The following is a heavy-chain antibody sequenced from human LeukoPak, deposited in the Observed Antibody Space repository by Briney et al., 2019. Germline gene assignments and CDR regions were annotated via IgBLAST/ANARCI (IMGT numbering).Heavy chain of an antibody. CDR1: GYTFTSYG. Sequence: ASVKVSCKASGYTFTSYGISWVRQAPGQGLEWMGWISAYNGNTNYAQKLQGRVTMTTDTSTSTAYMELRSLRSDDTAVYYCVRDKTRYCSGGSCYFDPWGQGTLVTVSS. J-gene: IGHJ5*02. CDR2: ISAYNGNT. CDR3: VRDKTRYCSGGSCYFDP. V-gene: IGHV1-18*01. D-gene: IGHD2-15*01.